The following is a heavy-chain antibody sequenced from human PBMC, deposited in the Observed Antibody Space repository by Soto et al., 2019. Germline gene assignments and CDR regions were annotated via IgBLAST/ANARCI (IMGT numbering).Heavy chain of an antibody. CDR1: GGSITSGGSF. D-gene: IGHD2-15*01. J-gene: IGHJ5*02. V-gene: IGHV4-31*03. Sequence: QVHLQESGPGLVRPSQTLSLTCTVSGGSITSGGSFWSWIRQHPGKGPEWIAFIGYSGATSYNPSLASRVTISADTYKSQFSLNLRSVTAAGTAVYYCARGGASSKWFAPWGQGTLVTVSS. CDR2: IGYSGAT. CDR3: ARGGASSKWFAP.